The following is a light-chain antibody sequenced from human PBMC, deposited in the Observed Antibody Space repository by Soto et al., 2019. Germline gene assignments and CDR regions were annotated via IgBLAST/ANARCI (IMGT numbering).Light chain of an antibody. Sequence: EIVITQSPATLSVSPGERATLSCRASQSVSSNLAWYQQKPGQAPSLLIYGASTRANGIPARFSGSGSGTELTLTISSLQPEDFAVYYCQRRSNWPPITFGQGTRLEIK. CDR3: QRRSNWPPIT. CDR2: GAS. V-gene: IGKV3-15*01. CDR1: QSVSSN. J-gene: IGKJ5*01.